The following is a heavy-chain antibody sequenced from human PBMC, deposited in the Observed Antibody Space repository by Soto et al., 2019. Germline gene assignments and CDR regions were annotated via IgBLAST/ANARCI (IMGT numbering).Heavy chain of an antibody. Sequence: PSETLSLTCTVSGDSITNFHWSWIRQPPGKGLEWVGEIYYSGSTNYNPSLKSRVTLSIDTSKNQFSLKLNSVTAADTAVYYCARVGCISCFNNWFDPWGQGTLVTVSS. J-gene: IGHJ5*02. CDR1: GDSITNFH. CDR3: ARVGCISCFNNWFDP. D-gene: IGHD2-2*01. V-gene: IGHV4-59*01. CDR2: IYYSGST.